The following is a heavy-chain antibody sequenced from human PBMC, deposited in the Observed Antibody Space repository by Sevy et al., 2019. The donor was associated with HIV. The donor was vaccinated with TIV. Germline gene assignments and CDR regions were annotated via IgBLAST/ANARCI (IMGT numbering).Heavy chain of an antibody. CDR2: IYYSGST. Sequence: SETLSLTCTVSGGSISSYDWSWIRQPPGKGLEWIGYIYYSGSTNYNPSLKSRVTISVDTSKNQFSLKLSSVTAADTAVYYCAREGGYSYGTFDYWGQGTLVTVSS. D-gene: IGHD5-18*01. CDR3: AREGGYSYGTFDY. J-gene: IGHJ4*02. V-gene: IGHV4-59*13. CDR1: GGSISSYD.